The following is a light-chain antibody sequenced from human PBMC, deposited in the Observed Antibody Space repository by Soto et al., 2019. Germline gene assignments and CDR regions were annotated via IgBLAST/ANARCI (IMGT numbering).Light chain of an antibody. CDR3: SSYAGSNNFDV. CDR2: EVF. V-gene: IGLV2-8*01. Sequence: QSVLTQSPSASGSPGQSVTISCTGTSSDVGGYNYVSWYQQHPGKAPKLMIYEVFKRPSGVPDRFSGSKSGNTASLTVSGLQAEDEADYYCSSYAGSNNFDVFGTGTKLTVL. CDR1: SSDVGGYNY. J-gene: IGLJ1*01.